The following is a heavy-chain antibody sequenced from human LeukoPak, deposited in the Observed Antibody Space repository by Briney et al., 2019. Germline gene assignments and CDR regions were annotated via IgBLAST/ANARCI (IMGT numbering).Heavy chain of an antibody. CDR2: ISGSGGST. CDR3: AELGITMIGGV. CDR1: GFTFSSYA. V-gene: IGHV3-23*01. Sequence: GGSLRLSCAASGFTFSSYAMSWVRQAPGKGLVWVSAISGSGGSTYYADSVKGRFTISRDNAKNSLYLQMNSLRAEDTAVYYCAELGITMIGGVWGKGTTVTISS. D-gene: IGHD3-10*02. J-gene: IGHJ6*04.